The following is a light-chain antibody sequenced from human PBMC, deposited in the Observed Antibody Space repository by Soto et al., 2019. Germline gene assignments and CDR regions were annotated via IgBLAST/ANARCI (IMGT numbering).Light chain of an antibody. CDR2: DVS. CDR3: SSYISSTTLTV. J-gene: IGLJ1*01. Sequence: QSALPQPASVSGSPGQSITISCTGSSRDVGYYNYVSWYQQHPGTAPKLMIFDVSHRPSGVSNRFSASKSGNTASLTISGLQAEDEADYYCSSYISSTTLTVFGTGTKLTVL. CDR1: SRDVGYYNY. V-gene: IGLV2-14*01.